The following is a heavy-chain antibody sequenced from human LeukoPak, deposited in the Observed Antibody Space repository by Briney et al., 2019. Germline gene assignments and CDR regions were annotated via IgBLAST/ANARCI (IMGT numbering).Heavy chain of an antibody. CDR1: GGSISSYY. Sequence: SEILSLTCTVSGGSISSYYWSWIRQPAGKGLEWIGRIYTSGSTNYNPSLKSRVTMSVDTSKNQFSLKLSSVTAADTAVYYCARLSIVARRYYYYGMDVWGQGTTVTVSS. J-gene: IGHJ6*02. V-gene: IGHV4-4*07. CDR3: ARLSIVARRYYYYGMDV. D-gene: IGHD6-6*01. CDR2: IYTSGST.